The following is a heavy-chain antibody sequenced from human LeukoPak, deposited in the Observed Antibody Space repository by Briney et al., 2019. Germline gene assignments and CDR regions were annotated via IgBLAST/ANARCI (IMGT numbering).Heavy chain of an antibody. V-gene: IGHV4-4*07. D-gene: IGHD4/OR15-4a*01. CDR3: ARGTTDYTFDI. CDR1: GGSISSYY. CDR2: IYSSGST. J-gene: IGHJ3*02. Sequence: TSETLSLTCTVSGGSISSYYWSWIRQPAGKGLEWIGRIYSSGSTNYNPSLKSRVTMSVDTSKNQFSLKLSSVTAADTAVYYCARGTTDYTFDIWGQGTMVTVSS.